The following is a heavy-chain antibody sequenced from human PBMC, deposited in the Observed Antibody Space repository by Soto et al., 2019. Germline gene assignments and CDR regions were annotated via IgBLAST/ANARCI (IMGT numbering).Heavy chain of an antibody. V-gene: IGHV4-59*01. CDR3: AREIGYSSGWYYFDY. D-gene: IGHD6-19*01. CDR2: IYYSGST. Sequence: SETLSLTCTVSGGSISSYYWSWIRQPPGKGLEWIGYIYYSGSTNYNPSLKSRVTISVDTSKNQFSLKLSSVTAADTAVYYCAREIGYSSGWYYFDYWGQGTLVTVSS. CDR1: GGSISSYY. J-gene: IGHJ4*02.